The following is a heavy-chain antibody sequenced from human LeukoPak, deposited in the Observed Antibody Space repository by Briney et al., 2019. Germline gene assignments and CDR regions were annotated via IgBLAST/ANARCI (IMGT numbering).Heavy chain of an antibody. D-gene: IGHD6-6*01. Sequence: GGSLRLSCAASGFTLSNSAMSWVRQALGKGLEWVSGFSGPGKTYYADSVKGRFTISRDTSKSTLYLQINSLRAEDTAVYHCAKAWWSTSSGGDSFGIWGQGTMVTVSS. V-gene: IGHV3-23*01. J-gene: IGHJ3*02. CDR1: GFTLSNSA. CDR2: FSGPGKT. CDR3: AKAWWSTSSGGDSFGI.